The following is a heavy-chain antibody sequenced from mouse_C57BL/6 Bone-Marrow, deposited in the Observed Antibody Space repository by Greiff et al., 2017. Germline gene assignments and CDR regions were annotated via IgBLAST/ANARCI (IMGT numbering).Heavy chain of an antibody. V-gene: IGHV5-9-1*02. CDR2: ISSGGDYI. CDR3: TRDQLRRYAMDY. J-gene: IGHJ4*01. D-gene: IGHD2-4*01. CDR1: GFTFSSYA. Sequence: EVKVVESGEGLVKPGGSLKLSCAASGFTFSSYAMSWVRQTPEKRLEWVAYISSGGDYIYYADTVKGRFTISRDNARNTLYLQLSSLKSEETAMYYCTRDQLRRYAMDYWGQGTSVTVSS.